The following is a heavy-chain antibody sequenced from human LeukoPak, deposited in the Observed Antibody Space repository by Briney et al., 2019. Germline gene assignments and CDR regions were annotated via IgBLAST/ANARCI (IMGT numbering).Heavy chain of an antibody. Sequence: GGSLRLSCAASGFTVSSNYMSWVRRAPGKGLEWVSSISSSSTYIYYADSVKGRFTISRDDAKSSLYLQMNSLRAEDTAVYYCAREKIVVVPAATLWFDPWGQGTLVTVSS. CDR1: GFTVSSNY. CDR2: ISSSSTYI. V-gene: IGHV3-21*01. CDR3: AREKIVVVPAATLWFDP. J-gene: IGHJ5*02. D-gene: IGHD2-2*01.